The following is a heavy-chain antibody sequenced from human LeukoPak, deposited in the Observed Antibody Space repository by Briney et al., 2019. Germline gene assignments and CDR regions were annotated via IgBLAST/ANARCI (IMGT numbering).Heavy chain of an antibody. V-gene: IGHV4-4*07. J-gene: IGHJ5*02. CDR2: VYTSGST. CDR3: ARHRPRHDRGYYDSSGYYYP. Sequence: SETLSLTCTVSGGSISSYYWSWIRQPAGKGLEWIGRVYTSGSTNYNPSLKNRVTMSVDTSKNQFSLKLSSVTAAGTAVYYCARHRPRHDRGYYDSSGYYYPWGQGTLVTVSS. CDR1: GGSISSYY. D-gene: IGHD3-22*01.